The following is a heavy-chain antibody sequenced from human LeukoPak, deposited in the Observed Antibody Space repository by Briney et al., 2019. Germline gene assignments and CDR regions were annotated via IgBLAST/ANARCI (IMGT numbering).Heavy chain of an antibody. CDR1: GGSISTYY. J-gene: IGHJ1*01. CDR3: ARGGAARLHFQN. V-gene: IGHV4-59*01. CDR2: IYHSGST. Sequence: SETLSLTCTVSGGSISTYYWNWIRQPPGKGLEWIGYIYHSGSTNYNPSLQSRVTISVDTTKNQFSLNLNSVTAADTAVYYCARGGAARLHFQNWGQGTLVTVSS. D-gene: IGHD6-6*01.